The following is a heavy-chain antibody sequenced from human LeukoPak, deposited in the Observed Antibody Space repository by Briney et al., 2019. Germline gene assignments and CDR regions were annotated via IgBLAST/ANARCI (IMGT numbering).Heavy chain of an antibody. Sequence: RGSLRVSPAAPGFTSTDYYMCWIRQAPGEGLEWVSYLSSSGSAIYYADSVKGRFTVSMDKARKSLYLQMNSLKAEEPAVYYCARAVFRLLWFGEFYFDYWGQGNLVTVSS. D-gene: IGHD3-10*01. V-gene: IGHV3-11*01. CDR3: ARAVFRLLWFGEFYFDY. J-gene: IGHJ4*02. CDR1: GFTSTDYY. CDR2: LSSSGSAI.